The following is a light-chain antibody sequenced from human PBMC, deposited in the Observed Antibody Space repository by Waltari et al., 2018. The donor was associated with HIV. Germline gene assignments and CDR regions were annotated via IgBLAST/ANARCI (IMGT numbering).Light chain of an antibody. V-gene: IGLV1-40*01. Sequence: QSLLTQPPSVSGAPGQRVTISCTGSSSNMGAGYHVHWYQQLPGTAPKLLIYDNSNRPSGVPDRFSGSNSGTAASLAITGLQAEDEADYYCQSYDSSLSIVFGTGTKVTVL. J-gene: IGLJ1*01. CDR3: QSYDSSLSIV. CDR1: SSNMGAGYH. CDR2: DNS.